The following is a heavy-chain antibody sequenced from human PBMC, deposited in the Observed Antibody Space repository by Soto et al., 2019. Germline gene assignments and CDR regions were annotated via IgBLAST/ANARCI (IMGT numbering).Heavy chain of an antibody. J-gene: IGHJ6*02. CDR3: ARDLSDFGVVIIMDYYYGMDV. CDR2: ISYDGSNK. CDR1: GFTFSSYA. V-gene: IGHV3-30-3*01. D-gene: IGHD3-3*01. Sequence: PGGSLRLSCAASGFTFSSYAMHWVRQAPGKGLEWVAVISYDGSNKYYADSVKGRFTISRDNSKNTLYLQMNSLRAEDTAVYYCARDLSDFGVVIIMDYYYGMDVWGQGTTVTVSS.